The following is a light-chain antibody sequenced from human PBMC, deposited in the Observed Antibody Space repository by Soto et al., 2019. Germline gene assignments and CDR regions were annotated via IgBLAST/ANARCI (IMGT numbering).Light chain of an antibody. CDR1: SSDVGGYNF. Sequence: QSALTQPPSASGSPEQSVTISCTGTSSDVGGYNFVSWYQQHPGKAPKLIIYEVTQRPSGVPDRFSGSKSGNTASLAVSGLQGEDEADYYCSSYAGTNIVIFGGGTKLTVL. V-gene: IGLV2-8*01. J-gene: IGLJ2*01. CDR2: EVT. CDR3: SSYAGTNIVI.